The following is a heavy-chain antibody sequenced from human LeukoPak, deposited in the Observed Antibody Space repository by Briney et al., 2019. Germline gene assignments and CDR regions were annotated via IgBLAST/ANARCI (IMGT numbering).Heavy chain of an antibody. J-gene: IGHJ6*02. D-gene: IGHD6-25*01. CDR3: ARVRLGYYYYYGMDV. CDR2: IGTAGDT. Sequence: PGGPLRLSCAASGCTFSSYDMRWVRQATGKGLEWVSAIGTAGDTYYPGSVKGRFTISRENAKNTLYLQMNSLRAGDTAVYYCARVRLGYYYYYGMDVWGQGTTVTVSS. CDR1: GCTFSSYD. V-gene: IGHV3-13*01.